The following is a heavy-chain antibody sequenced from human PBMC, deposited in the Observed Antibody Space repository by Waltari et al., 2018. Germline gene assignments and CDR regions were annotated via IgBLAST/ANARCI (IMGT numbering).Heavy chain of an antibody. CDR2: IYYSGST. J-gene: IGHJ4*02. CDR1: GGSISDYY. Sequence: QVQLQESGPGLVKPSETLSLTCTVSGGSISDYYWSWIRQPPGKGLEWIGYIYYSGSTNYHPSRKSRVTSSVDMSKNQFSLKLNSVTAADTAVYYCARGGYDFWSAYYSDYWGQGTLVTVSS. D-gene: IGHD3-3*01. CDR3: ARGGYDFWSAYYSDY. V-gene: IGHV4-59*01.